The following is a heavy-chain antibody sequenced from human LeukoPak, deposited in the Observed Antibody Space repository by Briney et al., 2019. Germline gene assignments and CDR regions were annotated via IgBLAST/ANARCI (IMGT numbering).Heavy chain of an antibody. Sequence: PPETLSLTCGVHGGSFIGSYWCRIRQPPGKGREWIWEIIFRGSTKYNLYPTCRVTISLPTSKNQFRLNLSTVTAAHTTGYYCARVWAFYDFWSGPNPTNYYCYMDDWGKETPVTVSS. CDR1: GGSFIGSY. V-gene: IGHV4-34*12. CDR2: IIFRGST. D-gene: IGHD3-3*01. CDR3: ARVWAFYDFWSGPNPTNYYCYMDD. J-gene: IGHJ6*03.